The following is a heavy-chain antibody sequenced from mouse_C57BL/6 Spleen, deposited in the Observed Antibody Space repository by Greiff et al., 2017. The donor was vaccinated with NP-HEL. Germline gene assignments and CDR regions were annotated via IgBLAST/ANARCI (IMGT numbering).Heavy chain of an antibody. J-gene: IGHJ2*01. V-gene: IGHV2-5*01. Sequence: QVHVKQSGPGLVQPSQSLSITCTVSGFSLTSYGVHWVRQSPGKGLEWLGVIWRGGSTDYNAAFMSRLSITKDNSKSQVFFKMNSLQADDTAVYYCAKNYGSSYYFDYWGQGTTLTVSS. CDR3: AKNYGSSYYFDY. CDR1: GFSLTSYG. D-gene: IGHD1-1*01. CDR2: IWRGGST.